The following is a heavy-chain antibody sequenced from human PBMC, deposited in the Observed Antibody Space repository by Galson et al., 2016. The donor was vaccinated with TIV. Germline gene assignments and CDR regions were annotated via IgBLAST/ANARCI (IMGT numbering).Heavy chain of an antibody. CDR1: GLAFSDYY. Sequence: SLRLSCAASGLAFSDYYMTWIRQAPGKGLEWISYIGPTSKYATYADSVKGRFTISRDNAKNSLFLQMNSLSAEDSAIYYCARESPNTGSYSYWYFDLWGRGTLVTVSS. J-gene: IGHJ2*01. V-gene: IGHV3-11*06. D-gene: IGHD1-26*01. CDR2: IGPTSKYA. CDR3: ARESPNTGSYSYWYFDL.